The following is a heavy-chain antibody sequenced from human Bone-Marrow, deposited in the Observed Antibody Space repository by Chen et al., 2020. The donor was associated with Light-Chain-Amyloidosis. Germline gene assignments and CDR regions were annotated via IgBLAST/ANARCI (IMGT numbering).Heavy chain of an antibody. D-gene: IGHD3-3*01. CDR2: INLNSGDT. CDR1: GFTFTNYR. J-gene: IGHJ5*02. V-gene: IGHV1-2*02. Sequence: QVQMVQSGAEVRKPGASVKVSCKTSGFTFTNYRIHWVRQAPGQGLEWMGWINLNSGDTKYAEKFQGRVTLTRDTSTTTSYMELSGLRSDDTALYYCARDFWVAVFTTTNWFDPLGQGTLITVSS. CDR3: ARDFWVAVFTTTNWFDP.